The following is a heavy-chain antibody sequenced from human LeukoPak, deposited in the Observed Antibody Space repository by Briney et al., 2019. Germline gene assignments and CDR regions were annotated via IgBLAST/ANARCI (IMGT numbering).Heavy chain of an antibody. D-gene: IGHD3-22*01. Sequence: PGGSLRLSCVASGFTFSKFAMHWVRQAPGKGLEWVTVISSDGSSEYYADSVKGRFIISRENSKNTLFLQMNSLRPEDTAVYSCAKDLARIVEPATIRRGLYYYGMDVWGQGTAVTVSS. CDR2: ISSDGSSE. V-gene: IGHV3-30*18. CDR1: GFTFSKFA. J-gene: IGHJ6*02. CDR3: AKDLARIVEPATIRRGLYYYGMDV.